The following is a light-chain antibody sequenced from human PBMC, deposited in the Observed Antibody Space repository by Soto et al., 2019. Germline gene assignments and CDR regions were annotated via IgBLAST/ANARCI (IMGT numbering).Light chain of an antibody. CDR1: QSVGGN. V-gene: IGKV3-20*01. CDR3: QQYGSSRWT. Sequence: EIVLTQSPGSLSFSPGDRATLSCRASQSVGGNVAWYQQIPGQPPKLPIFGASSRATGIADKFSGSGSGTDFTLTISRLEPEDFALYYCQQYGSSRWTFGQGTKVDIK. CDR2: GAS. J-gene: IGKJ1*01.